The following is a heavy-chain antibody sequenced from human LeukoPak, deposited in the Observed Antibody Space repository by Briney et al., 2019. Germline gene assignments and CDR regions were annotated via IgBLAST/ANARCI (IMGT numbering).Heavy chain of an antibody. CDR1: GYTFTSYG. J-gene: IGHJ4*02. D-gene: IGHD3-10*01. Sequence: ASVKVSSKASGYTFTSYGISWVRQAPGQGLEWMGWISAYNGNTSYAQKLQGRLTMTPDTTTSTAYLELRSRRSDDTAVYYCARVRFGELTLDYWGRGTLVTVSS. CDR3: ARVRFGELTLDY. CDR2: ISAYNGNT. V-gene: IGHV1-18*01.